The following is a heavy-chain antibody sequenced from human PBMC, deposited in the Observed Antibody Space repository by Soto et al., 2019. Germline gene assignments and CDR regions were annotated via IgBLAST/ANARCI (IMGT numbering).Heavy chain of an antibody. J-gene: IGHJ6*04. CDR2: IWHDGNHK. D-gene: IGHD5-12*01. Sequence: QAQLEEFGGGVVQPGGSLRLSCVTSGFMFSSYGMHWVRQAPGKGLERVAVIWHDGNHKFYGDYVKGRFSISRDNSKNTVDWQMNSLRAEDTAVYYCARAHYSAYDRSDYFYYGMDVWGMGTTVPVSS. CDR3: ARAHYSAYDRSDYFYYGMDV. CDR1: GFMFSSYG. V-gene: IGHV3-33*01.